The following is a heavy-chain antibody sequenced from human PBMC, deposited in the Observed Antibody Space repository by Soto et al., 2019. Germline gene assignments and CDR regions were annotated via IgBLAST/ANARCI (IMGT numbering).Heavy chain of an antibody. J-gene: IGHJ4*02. CDR3: ARVTRPLPHSSASEFDY. CDR2: IIPIFGTA. V-gene: IGHV1-69*01. Sequence: QVQLVQSGAEVKKPGSSVKVSCKASGGTFSSYAISWVRQAPGQGLEWMGGIIPIFGTANYAQKFQGRVTITADESTSTAYMELSSLRSEDTAVYYCARVTRPLPHSSASEFDYWGQGTLVTVSS. D-gene: IGHD6-6*01. CDR1: GGTFSSYA.